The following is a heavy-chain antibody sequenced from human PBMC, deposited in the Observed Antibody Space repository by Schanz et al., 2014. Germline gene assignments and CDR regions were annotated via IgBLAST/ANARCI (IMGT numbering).Heavy chain of an antibody. CDR2: LSWNSDSI. V-gene: IGHV3-9*01. CDR3: AKDSRGSSFDMDV. D-gene: IGHD1-26*01. Sequence: EVQLVESGGGLVQPGRSLRLSCTASGFTFEDYAMHWVRLAPGKGLEWVSGLSWNSDSIDYAGSVKGRFTISRDNAKNSLYLQMNSLRTEDTALYYCAKDSRGSSFDMDVWGQGTTVTVSS. J-gene: IGHJ6*02. CDR1: GFTFEDYA.